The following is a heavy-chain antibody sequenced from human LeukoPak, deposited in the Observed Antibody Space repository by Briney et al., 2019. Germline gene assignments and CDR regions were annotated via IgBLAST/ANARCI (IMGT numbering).Heavy chain of an antibody. Sequence: ETLXLTXAXYGGSFSGYYWSWIRQPPGKGLEWIGEINHSGSTNYNPSLKSRVTISVDTSKNQFSLKLSSVTAADTAVYYCARYATGTTDYWGQGTLVTVSS. D-gene: IGHD1-7*01. CDR3: ARYATGTTDY. CDR2: INHSGST. CDR1: GGSFSGYY. V-gene: IGHV4-34*01. J-gene: IGHJ4*02.